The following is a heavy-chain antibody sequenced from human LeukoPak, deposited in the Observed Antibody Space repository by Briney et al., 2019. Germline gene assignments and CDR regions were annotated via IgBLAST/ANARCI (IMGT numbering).Heavy chain of an antibody. CDR3: ARGRSDILTGYPGDFDY. V-gene: IGHV1-2*04. CDR2: INPNSGGT. CDR1: GYTFTGYY. J-gene: IGHJ4*02. D-gene: IGHD3-9*01. Sequence: GASVKVSCKASGYTFTGYYMHWVRQAPGQGLEWMGWINPNSGGTSYAQKFQGWVTMTRDTSISTAYMELSRLRSDDTAVYYCARGRSDILTGYPGDFDYWGQGTLVTVSS.